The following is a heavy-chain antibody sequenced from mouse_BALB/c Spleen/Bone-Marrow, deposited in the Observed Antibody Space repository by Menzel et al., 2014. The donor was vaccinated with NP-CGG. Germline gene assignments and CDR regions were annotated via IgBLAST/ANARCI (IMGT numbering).Heavy chain of an antibody. CDR3: ARDRGYYKDVGDY. CDR2: IWAGGST. J-gene: IGHJ2*01. D-gene: IGHD2-3*01. Sequence: VQLVESGPGLVAPSQSLSITCTVSGFSLTSYGVHWVRQPPGKGLGWLGVIWAGGSTNYNSALMSRLSISKDNSESQVFLKMNSLQTDDTAIYYCARDRGYYKDVGDYWGQGTTLTVSS. CDR1: GFSLTSYG. V-gene: IGHV2-9*02.